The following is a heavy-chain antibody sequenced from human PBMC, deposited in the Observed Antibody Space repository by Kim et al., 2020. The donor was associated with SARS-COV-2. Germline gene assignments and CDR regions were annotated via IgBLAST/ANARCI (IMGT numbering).Heavy chain of an antibody. Sequence: SETLSLTCTVSGGSISSSSYYWGWIRQPPGKGLEWIGSIYYSGSTYYNPSLKSRVTISVDTSKNQFSLKLSSVTAADTAVYYCARHVDRPRSTGPKGGFGEISQWFDPWGQGTLVTVSS. D-gene: IGHD3-10*01. CDR3: ARHVDRPRSTGPKGGFGEISQWFDP. CDR1: GGSISSSSYY. V-gene: IGHV4-39*01. J-gene: IGHJ5*02. CDR2: IYYSGST.